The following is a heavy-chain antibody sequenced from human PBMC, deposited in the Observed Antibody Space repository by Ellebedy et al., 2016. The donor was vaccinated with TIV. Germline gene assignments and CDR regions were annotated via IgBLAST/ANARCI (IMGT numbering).Heavy chain of an antibody. D-gene: IGHD1-1*01. V-gene: IGHV3-23*01. Sequence: GGSLRLSXAASGFTFSSYAMSWVRQAPGKGLEWVSVVSGSGDTTYYADSVKGRFTISRDNSKNTLYLQMNSLRAEDTAVYYCAREGRDGSFDYWGQGTLVTVSS. J-gene: IGHJ4*02. CDR1: GFTFSSYA. CDR2: VSGSGDTT. CDR3: AREGRDGSFDY.